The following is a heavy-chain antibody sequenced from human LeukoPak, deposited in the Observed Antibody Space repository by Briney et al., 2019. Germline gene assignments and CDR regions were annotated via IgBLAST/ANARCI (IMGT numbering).Heavy chain of an antibody. V-gene: IGHV4-34*01. J-gene: IGHJ4*02. CDR3: ARLKQGITIFGVVITRDY. Sequence: SETLSLTCAVYGGSFSGYYWSWIRQPPGKGLEWIGEINLSGSTNYNPSLKSRVTISVDTSKNQFSLKLSSVTAADTAVYYCARLKQGITIFGVVITRDYWGQGTLVTVSS. CDR1: GGSFSGYY. D-gene: IGHD3-3*01. CDR2: INLSGST.